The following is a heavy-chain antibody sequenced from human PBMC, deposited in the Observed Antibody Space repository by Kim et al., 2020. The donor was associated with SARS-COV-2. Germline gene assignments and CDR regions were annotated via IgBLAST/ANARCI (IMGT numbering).Heavy chain of an antibody. D-gene: IGHD7-27*01. CDR2: IYHSGST. CDR1: GYSISSGYY. V-gene: IGHV4-38-2*02. CDR3: ASHTSPMGNNDY. Sequence: SETLSLTCTVSGYSISSGYYWGWIRQPPGKGLEWIGSIYHSGSTYYNPSLKSRVTISVDTSKNQFSLKLSSVTAADTAVYYCASHTSPMGNNDYWGQGTL. J-gene: IGHJ4*02.